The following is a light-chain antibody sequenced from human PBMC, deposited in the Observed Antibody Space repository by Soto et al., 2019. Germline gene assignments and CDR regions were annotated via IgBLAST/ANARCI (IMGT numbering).Light chain of an antibody. CDR3: SSYTSSSTPFYV. V-gene: IGLV2-14*01. CDR2: DVS. Sequence: QSALPQPASVSGSPGQSITISCTGTSSDVGGYNYVSWYQQHPGKAPKLMIYDVSHRPSGVSDRFSGSKSGNTASLTISGLQAEDEADYYCSSYTSSSTPFYVFGTGTKVTVL. J-gene: IGLJ1*01. CDR1: SSDVGGYNY.